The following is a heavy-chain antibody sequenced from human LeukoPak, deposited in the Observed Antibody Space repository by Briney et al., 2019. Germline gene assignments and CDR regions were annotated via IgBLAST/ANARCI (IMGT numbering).Heavy chain of an antibody. CDR1: GYSFTNYD. CDR3: ARGPKYYDSSGYSVG. D-gene: IGHD3-22*01. Sequence: SVKVSCKASGYSFTNYDINWVRQATGQGLEWMGRIIPIFGTANYAQKFQGRVTITADKSTSTAYMELSSLRSEDTAVYYCARGPKYYDSSGYSVGWGQGTLVTVSS. V-gene: IGHV1-69*06. CDR2: IIPIFGTA. J-gene: IGHJ4*02.